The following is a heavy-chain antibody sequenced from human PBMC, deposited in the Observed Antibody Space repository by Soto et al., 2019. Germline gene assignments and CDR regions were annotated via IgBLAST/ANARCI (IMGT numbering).Heavy chain of an antibody. CDR1: GFTFSSYA. D-gene: IGHD6-6*01. Sequence: PGGSLRLSCAASGFTFSSYAMRWVRQAPGKGLEWVSAISGSGGSTYYADSVKGRFTISRDNSKNTLYLQMNSLRAEDTAVYYCAKDSGEYSSSSGLPKWFDPWGQGTLVTVS. V-gene: IGHV3-23*01. CDR3: AKDSGEYSSSSGLPKWFDP. CDR2: ISGSGGST. J-gene: IGHJ5*02.